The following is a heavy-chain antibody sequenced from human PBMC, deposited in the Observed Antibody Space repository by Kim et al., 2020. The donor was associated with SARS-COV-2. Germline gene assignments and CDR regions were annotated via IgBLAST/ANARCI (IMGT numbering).Heavy chain of an antibody. CDR2: VYHRGTT. V-gene: IGHV4-39*01. CDR1: GDSINSGLYY. CDR3: ARVIAVAGIPDY. D-gene: IGHD6-19*01. Sequence: SETLSLTCTVSGDSINSGLYYWAWIRQPPGKGLDWIGFVYHRGTTYYNPSLKSRVTISIDTSKNQFSLNLSSVTAAYTAVYYCARVIAVAGIPDYLGQGT. J-gene: IGHJ4*02.